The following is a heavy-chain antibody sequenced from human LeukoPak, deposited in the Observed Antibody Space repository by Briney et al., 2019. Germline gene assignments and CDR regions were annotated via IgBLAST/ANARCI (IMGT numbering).Heavy chain of an antibody. D-gene: IGHD3-9*01. J-gene: IGHJ4*02. CDR3: ARTSYYDILTGYYYLDY. CDR1: GFTVSSNY. CDR2: IYSGGST. Sequence: GGSLRLSCAASGFTVSSNYMSWVRQAPGKGLEWVSVIYSGGSTYYADSVKGRFTISRDNSKNTLYLQMNSLRAEDTAVYYCARTSYYDILTGYYYLDYWGQGTLVTVSS. V-gene: IGHV3-53*01.